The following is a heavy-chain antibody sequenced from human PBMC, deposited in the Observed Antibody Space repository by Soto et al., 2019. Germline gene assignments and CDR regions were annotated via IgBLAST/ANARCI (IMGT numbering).Heavy chain of an antibody. CDR2: INPSGGST. CDR3: ARLNCTSTSCYYYYGMDV. D-gene: IGHD2-2*01. Sequence: ASVKVSCKASGYTFTSYGISWVRQAPGQGLEWMGIINPSGGSTSYAQKFQGRVTMTRDTSTSTVYMELSSLRSDDTAVYYCARLNCTSTSCYYYYGMDVWGQGTTVTVSS. J-gene: IGHJ6*02. V-gene: IGHV1-46*01. CDR1: GYTFTSYG.